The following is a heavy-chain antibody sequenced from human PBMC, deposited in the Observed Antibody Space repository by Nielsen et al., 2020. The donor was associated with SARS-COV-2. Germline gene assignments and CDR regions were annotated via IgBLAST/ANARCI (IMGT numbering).Heavy chain of an antibody. CDR1: GFTFSSYG. Sequence: GESLKISCAASGFTFSSYGMHWVRQAPGKGLEWVAAIWYDGSNKYYADSVKGRFTISRDNSKNTLYLQMNSLRAEDTAVYYCANLGLGAAFDYWGQGTLVTVSS. CDR2: IWYDGSNK. J-gene: IGHJ4*02. V-gene: IGHV3-30*02. D-gene: IGHD1-26*01. CDR3: ANLGLGAAFDY.